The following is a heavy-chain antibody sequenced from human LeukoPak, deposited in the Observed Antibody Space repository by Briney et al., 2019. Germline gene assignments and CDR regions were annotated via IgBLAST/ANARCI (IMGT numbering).Heavy chain of an antibody. D-gene: IGHD3-22*01. Sequence: GGSLRLSCAASGFTFSNTWMTWVRQAPGKGLEWVANIDPDGSEKDYVESVKGRLTISRDNAKKILYLQMNSLRADDTTVYYCAIPSSYDGSRYYHAYWGQGTLVSVSS. CDR3: AIPSSYDGSRYYHAY. CDR1: GFTFSNTW. CDR2: IDPDGSEK. V-gene: IGHV3-7*01. J-gene: IGHJ4*02.